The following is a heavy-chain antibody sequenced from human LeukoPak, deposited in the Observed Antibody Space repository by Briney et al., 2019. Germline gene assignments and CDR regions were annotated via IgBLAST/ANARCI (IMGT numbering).Heavy chain of an antibody. Sequence: GGSLRLSCTVSGFTFSSYWMSWVRQAPGRGLEWVANIKQDGSEKYYVDSVKGRFTISRDNTKNSLYLQMNSLRAEDTAVYYCASIVEEFGELLYDYWGQGTLVTVSS. D-gene: IGHD3-10*01. CDR2: IKQDGSEK. J-gene: IGHJ4*02. CDR3: ASIVEEFGELLYDY. V-gene: IGHV3-7*01. CDR1: GFTFSSYW.